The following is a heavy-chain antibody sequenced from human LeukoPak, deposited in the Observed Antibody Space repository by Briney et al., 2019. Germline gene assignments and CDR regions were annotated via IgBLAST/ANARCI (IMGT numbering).Heavy chain of an antibody. CDR1: GGSISSYY. CDR3: AGGEWLVLRDLYYFDY. J-gene: IGHJ4*02. V-gene: IGHV4-59*01. D-gene: IGHD6-19*01. Sequence: PSETLSLTCTVSGGSISSYYWSWIRQPPGKGLEWIGYIYYSGSTNYNPSLKSRVTISVDTSKNQFSLKLSSVTAAVTAVYYCAGGEWLVLRDLYYFDYWGQGTLVTVSS. CDR2: IYYSGST.